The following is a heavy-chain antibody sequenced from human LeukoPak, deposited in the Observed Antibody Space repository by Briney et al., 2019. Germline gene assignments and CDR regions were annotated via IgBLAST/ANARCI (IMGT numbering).Heavy chain of an antibody. CDR3: AKRDDSSGYYPLFGY. J-gene: IGHJ4*02. D-gene: IGHD3-22*01. CDR1: GGSISSGRYY. CDR2: IETSGST. V-gene: IGHV4-61*02. Sequence: SQTLSLTCTVSGGSISSGRYYWSWIRQPAGKGLEWIGRIETSGSTKYNPSLNSRVTISVDTSKNQFSLKLSSVAAADTAVYYCAKRDDSSGYYPLFGYWGQGTLVTVSS.